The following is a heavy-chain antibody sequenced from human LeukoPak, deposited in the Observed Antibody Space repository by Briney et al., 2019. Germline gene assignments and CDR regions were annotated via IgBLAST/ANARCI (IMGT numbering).Heavy chain of an antibody. CDR3: ARHDRIIASPLV. Sequence: SETLSLTCIVSGGSISSSSYNWGWIRQPPGEGLEWIGSIYYSGTTYYNPSLKSRLTISVDTSKNQFSLNLSSVTAADTAVYYCARHDRIIASPLVWGQGILVTVSS. CDR1: GGSISSSSYN. D-gene: IGHD2/OR15-2a*01. J-gene: IGHJ4*02. CDR2: IYYSGTT. V-gene: IGHV4-39*01.